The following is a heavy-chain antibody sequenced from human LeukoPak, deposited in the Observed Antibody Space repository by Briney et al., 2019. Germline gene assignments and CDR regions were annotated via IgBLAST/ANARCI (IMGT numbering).Heavy chain of an antibody. CDR2: INPNSGGT. CDR1: GYTFTGYY. CDR3: ARARSGYSYGPADY. D-gene: IGHD5-18*01. Sequence: ASVKVSCKASGYTFTGYYMHWVRQAPGQGLEWMGWINPNSGGTNYAQKFQGWVTMTRDTSISTAYMELSRLRSDDTAVYYCARARSGYSYGPADYWGQGTLVTVSS. V-gene: IGHV1-2*04. J-gene: IGHJ4*02.